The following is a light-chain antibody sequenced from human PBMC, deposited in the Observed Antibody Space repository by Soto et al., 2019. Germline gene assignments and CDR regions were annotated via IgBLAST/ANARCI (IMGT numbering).Light chain of an antibody. CDR2: DVN. CDR1: SNDVGGYNY. Sequence: QYALTQPASVSGSPGQSITISCTGTSNDVGGYNYVSWYQQHPGKAPKVIIYDVNYRPSGVSDRFSGSKSGNTASLTISGLQAEDEADYYCSSYTTSSLYVFGTETKLTVL. J-gene: IGLJ1*01. V-gene: IGLV2-14*01. CDR3: SSYTTSSLYV.